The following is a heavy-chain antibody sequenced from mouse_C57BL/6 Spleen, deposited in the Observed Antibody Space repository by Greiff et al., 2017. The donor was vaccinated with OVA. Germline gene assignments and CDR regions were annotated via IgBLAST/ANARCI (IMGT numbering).Heavy chain of an antibody. CDR3: ARMEYGSSYYTMDD. Sequence: VQLQQSGAELARPGASVKLSCKASGYTFTSYGISWVKQRTGQGLEWIGEIYPRSGNTYYNEKFKGKATLTVDKSYSTAYMELSSLTSEDSAVYECARMEYGSSYYTMDDWGQGTSVTVSS. CDR2: IYPRSGNT. V-gene: IGHV1-81*01. D-gene: IGHD1-1*01. J-gene: IGHJ4*01. CDR1: GYTFTSYG.